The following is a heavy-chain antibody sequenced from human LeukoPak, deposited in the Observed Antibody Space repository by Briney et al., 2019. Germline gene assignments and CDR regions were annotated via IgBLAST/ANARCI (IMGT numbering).Heavy chain of an antibody. D-gene: IGHD3-3*01. CDR3: ARDTSDTAQSYDFWSGYYNYFDY. CDR1: GFTFSSYW. J-gene: IGHJ4*02. V-gene: IGHV3-7*01. CDR2: IKQDGSEK. Sequence: PGGSLRLSCAASGFTFSSYWMSWVRQAPGKGLEWVANIKQDGSEKYYVDSVKGRFTISRDNAKNSLYLQMNSLRAEDTAVYYCARDTSDTAQSYDFWSGYYNYFDYWGQGTLVTVSS.